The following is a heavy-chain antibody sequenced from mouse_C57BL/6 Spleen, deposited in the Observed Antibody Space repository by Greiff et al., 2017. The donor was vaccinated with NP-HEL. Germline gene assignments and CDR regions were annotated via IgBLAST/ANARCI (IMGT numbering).Heavy chain of an antibody. D-gene: IGHD1-3*01. Sequence: EVMLVESGGDLVKPGGSLKLSCAASGFTFSSYGMSWVRQTPDKRLEWVATISSGGSYTYYPDSVKGRFTISRDNAKNTLYLQMSSLKSEDTAMYYCARSKDFDYWGQGTTLTVSS. V-gene: IGHV5-6*01. CDR2: ISSGGSYT. J-gene: IGHJ2*01. CDR3: ARSKDFDY. CDR1: GFTFSSYG.